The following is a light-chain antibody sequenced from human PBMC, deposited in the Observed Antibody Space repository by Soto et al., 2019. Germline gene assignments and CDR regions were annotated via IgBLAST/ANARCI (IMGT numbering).Light chain of an antibody. V-gene: IGLV2-14*01. CDR2: GVT. J-gene: IGLJ2*01. CDR1: SSDVGGYNY. CDR3: SSYTSSTTLSVV. Sequence: QSALTQPASVSGSPGQSITMSSTGTSSDVGGYNYVSWYQQHPGKAPKLMIYGVTNRPSGVSNRFSGSKSGNTASLTISGLQAEDEADYYCSSYTSSTTLSVVFGGGTKVTVL.